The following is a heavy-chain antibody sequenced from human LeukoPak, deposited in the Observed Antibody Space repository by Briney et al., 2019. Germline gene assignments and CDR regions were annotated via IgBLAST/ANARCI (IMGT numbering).Heavy chain of an antibody. CDR1: GGSVSGYH. V-gene: IGHV4-59*08. Sequence: SETLSLTCTVSGGSVSGYHWSWIRQSPGTGLEWIGNIYHSGSTKYNPSLKSRFIVSVDTSKNQFSLKVSSVTAADTAVYYCARQRYSEIESYRDYFDFWGPGTLVTVSS. CDR3: ARQRYSEIESYRDYFDF. J-gene: IGHJ4*02. CDR2: IYHSGST. D-gene: IGHD5-18*01.